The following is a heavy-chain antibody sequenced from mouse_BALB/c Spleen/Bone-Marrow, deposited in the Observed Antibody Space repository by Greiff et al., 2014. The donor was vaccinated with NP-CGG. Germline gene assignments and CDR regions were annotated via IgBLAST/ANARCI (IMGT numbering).Heavy chain of an antibody. CDR1: GFSLTDYG. J-gene: IGHJ2*01. Sequence: QVQLKESGPGLVAPSQSLSITCTVSGFSLTDYGVSWIRQPPGKGLEWLGVIWGAGITYYNSALKSRMGISKDNSESQGFLKMNSLQTDDTAMYYCAKLTWDEGDYWGQGTTLTVSS. D-gene: IGHD4-1*01. CDR2: IWGAGIT. V-gene: IGHV2-6-5*01. CDR3: AKLTWDEGDY.